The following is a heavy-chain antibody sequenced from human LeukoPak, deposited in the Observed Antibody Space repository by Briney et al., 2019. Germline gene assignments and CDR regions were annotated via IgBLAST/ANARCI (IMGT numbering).Heavy chain of an antibody. J-gene: IGHJ4*02. CDR3: ARAGYFYAGSGYYYFDF. V-gene: IGHV4-61*02. CDR1: GDSISSGDYY. D-gene: IGHD3-22*01. Sequence: SETLSLTCTVSGDSISSGDYYWSWIRQPAGKGLEWIGRIYPSGSTNYNPSLTSRVTMSVDTSMNQFSLKLSSVTAADTAVYYCARAGYFYAGSGYYYFDFWGQGTLVTVSS. CDR2: IYPSGST.